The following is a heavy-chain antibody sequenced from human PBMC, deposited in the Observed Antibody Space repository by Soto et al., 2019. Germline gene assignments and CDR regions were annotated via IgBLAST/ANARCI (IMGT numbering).Heavy chain of an antibody. CDR2: IIPIFGTA. D-gene: IGHD5-12*01. V-gene: IGHV1-69*13. CDR3: AREGGYDFVNWFDP. Sequence: ASVKVSCKASGGTFSSYAISWVRQAPGQGLEWMGGIIPIFGTANYAQKFQGRVTITADESTSTAYMELSSLRSEDTAVYYCAREGGYDFVNWFDPWGQGTLVTVSS. CDR1: GGTFSSYA. J-gene: IGHJ5*02.